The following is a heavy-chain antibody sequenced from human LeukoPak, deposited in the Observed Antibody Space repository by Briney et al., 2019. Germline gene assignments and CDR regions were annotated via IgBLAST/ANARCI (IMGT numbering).Heavy chain of an antibody. D-gene: IGHD4-23*01. CDR1: GGSISSSSYY. J-gene: IGHJ3*02. CDR3: ARDYGGNSEPFPLLDAFDI. V-gene: IGHV4-39*07. Sequence: PSETLSLTCTVSGGSISSSSYYWGWIRQPPGKGLEWIGSIYYSGSTNYNPSLKSRVTISVDKSKNQFSLKLSSVTAADTAVYYCARDYGGNSEPFPLLDAFDIWGQGTMVTVSS. CDR2: IYYSGST.